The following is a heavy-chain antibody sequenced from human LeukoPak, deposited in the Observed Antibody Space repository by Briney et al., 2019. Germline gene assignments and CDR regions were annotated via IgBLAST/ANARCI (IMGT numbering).Heavy chain of an antibody. CDR3: ARGSRSLNYYDSSGYSDY. J-gene: IGHJ4*02. CDR1: GGTFSSYA. D-gene: IGHD3-22*01. CDR2: IIPIFGTA. V-gene: IGHV1-69*01. Sequence: SVKVSCKASGGTFSSYAISWVRQAPGQGLEWMGGIIPIFGTANYAQRFQGRVTITADESTSTAYMELSSLRSDDTAVYYCARGSRSLNYYDSSGYSDYWGQGTLVTVSS.